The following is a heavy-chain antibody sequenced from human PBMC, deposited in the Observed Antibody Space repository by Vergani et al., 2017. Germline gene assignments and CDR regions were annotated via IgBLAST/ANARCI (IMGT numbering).Heavy chain of an antibody. D-gene: IGHD6-13*01. V-gene: IGHV3-11*05. CDR3: ARDHSQQLVWGGGPGDY. CDR2: ISSSSSYT. J-gene: IGHJ4*02. CDR1: GFTVSSNY. Sequence: VQLVESGGGLIQPGGSLRLSCAASGFTVSSNYMSWVRQAPGKGLEWVSYISSSSSYTNYADSVKGRFTISRDNAKNSLYLQMNSLRAEDTAVYYCARDHSQQLVWGGGPGDYWGQGTLVTVSS.